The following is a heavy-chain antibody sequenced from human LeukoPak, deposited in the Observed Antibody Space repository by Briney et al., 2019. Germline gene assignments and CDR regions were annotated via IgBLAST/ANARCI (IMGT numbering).Heavy chain of an antibody. Sequence: GGSLRLSCVASGFTFRSYAMSWIRQAPGKGLEWVSVIIGSNSNTYYADPVKGRFTISRDNSQNTLYLQMNSLRAEDTAVYYCASHRGDYATGYFDYWGQGTLVTVSS. D-gene: IGHD1-1*01. CDR2: IIGSNSNT. CDR3: ASHRGDYATGYFDY. J-gene: IGHJ4*02. V-gene: IGHV3-23*01. CDR1: GFTFRSYA.